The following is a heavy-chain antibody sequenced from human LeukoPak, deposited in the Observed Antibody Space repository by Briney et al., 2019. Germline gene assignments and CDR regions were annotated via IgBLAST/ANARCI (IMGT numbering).Heavy chain of an antibody. J-gene: IGHJ4*02. D-gene: IGHD2-2*01. V-gene: IGHV4-38-2*01. CDR2: IYHTGSI. Sequence: SETLSLTCAVSGYSISSGYYWGWIRQPPGKGLEWIGSIYHTGSIYYNPSLKSRVTISVDTSKNQFSLRLSSATAADTAVYYCAGSTSRETSDYWGQGTLVTVSS. CDR1: GYSISSGYY. CDR3: AGSTSRETSDY.